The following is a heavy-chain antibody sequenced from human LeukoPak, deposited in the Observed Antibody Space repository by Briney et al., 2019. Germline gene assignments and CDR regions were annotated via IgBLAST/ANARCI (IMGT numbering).Heavy chain of an antibody. CDR1: GFTFSAYD. V-gene: IGHV3-30*03. CDR2: ISSDGGSK. Sequence: SGGSLRLSCAASGFTFSAYDIHWVRQAPGKGLEWVAGISSDGGSKYYADSVKGRFTISRDSSENTLYLEMNSLRVEDTAIYYCASPEWLPDSIDIWGQGTMVTVSS. CDR3: ASPEWLPDSIDI. D-gene: IGHD3-3*01. J-gene: IGHJ3*02.